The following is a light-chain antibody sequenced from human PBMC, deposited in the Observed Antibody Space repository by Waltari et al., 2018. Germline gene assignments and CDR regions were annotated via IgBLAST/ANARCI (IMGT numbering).Light chain of an antibody. CDR3: NSYTSRSTMI. CDR2: NVN. J-gene: IGLJ2*01. V-gene: IGLV2-14*01. CDR1: STYLSGSDH. Sequence: QSALTQPASVSGSPGQSLTISSTGSSTYLSGSDHVPWYRPDPGKPPKLIIHNVNKRPSGVSDRFSGSKSGNTASLTISGLQAEDEAHYFCNSYTSRSTMIFGGGTTLTV.